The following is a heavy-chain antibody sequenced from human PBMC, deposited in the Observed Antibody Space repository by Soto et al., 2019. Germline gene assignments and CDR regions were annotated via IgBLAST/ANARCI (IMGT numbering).Heavy chain of an antibody. CDR2: INPATGDT. CDR1: GYAFTTSA. J-gene: IGHJ5*02. Sequence: QVHLVQSGAEVQKPGASVRISCKASGYAFTTSAIHWVRQAPGQSLEWRGWINPATGDTKYSQNVRGRVTFALDTSATTAYMDLRSLASHDTAVYYCARAAGRSKLLPYYFDPWGQGTLVTVSS. V-gene: IGHV1-3*01. CDR3: ARAAGRSKLLPYYFDP. D-gene: IGHD3-10*01.